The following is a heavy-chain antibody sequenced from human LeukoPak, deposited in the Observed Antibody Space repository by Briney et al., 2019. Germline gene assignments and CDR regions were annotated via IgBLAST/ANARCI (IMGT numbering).Heavy chain of an antibody. Sequence: MPSQTLSLTCAVSGGSISSGGYSWSWIRQPPGKGLEWIGYIYHSGRTYYNPSLKSRVTISVDRSKNQFSLKLSSVTAADTAVYYCARAGYSYGHGAFDIWGQGTMVTVSS. D-gene: IGHD5-18*01. CDR2: IYHSGRT. CDR3: ARAGYSYGHGAFDI. J-gene: IGHJ3*02. CDR1: GGSISSGGYS. V-gene: IGHV4-30-2*01.